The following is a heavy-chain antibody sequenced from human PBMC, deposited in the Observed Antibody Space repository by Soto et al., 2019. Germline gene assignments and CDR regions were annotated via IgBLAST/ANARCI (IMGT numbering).Heavy chain of an antibody. Sequence: QVQLVQSGAEEKKPGGSVEVSCKASGYTYTGYAMHWVRQAPGQRLEWMGWINAGNGNTKYSQKFQGRVTITRDTSASTAYMELSSLRSEDTAVYYCARAVAVAADFDYWGQGTLVTVSS. D-gene: IGHD6-19*01. V-gene: IGHV1-3*05. CDR3: ARAVAVAADFDY. CDR1: GYTYTGYA. CDR2: INAGNGNT. J-gene: IGHJ4*02.